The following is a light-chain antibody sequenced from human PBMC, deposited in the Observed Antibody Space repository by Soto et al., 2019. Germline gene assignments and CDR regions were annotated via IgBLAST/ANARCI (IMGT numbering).Light chain of an antibody. Sequence: QSALTQPASVSGSPGQSITISCTGTSSDVGGYNYVSWYQQHPGKAPKLMIYEVNNRPSGVSNRFSGSKSGNTASLTISGLQAEGEADYYCSSYTRSSTLVFGGGTKVTVL. CDR1: SSDVGGYNY. J-gene: IGLJ2*01. V-gene: IGLV2-14*01. CDR3: SSYTRSSTLV. CDR2: EVN.